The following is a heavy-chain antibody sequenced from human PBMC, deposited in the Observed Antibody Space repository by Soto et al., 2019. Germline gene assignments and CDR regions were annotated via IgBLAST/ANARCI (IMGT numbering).Heavy chain of an antibody. V-gene: IGHV4-61*01. Sequence: SETLSLTCTVSGGSVSSGSYYWSWIRQPPGKGLEWIGYIYYSGSTNYNPSLKSRVTISVDPSNNQFSLKLSSVTASDTAVYYWAKARRDASFDYWGQGTLVTVSS. CDR3: AKARRDASFDY. CDR2: IYYSGST. J-gene: IGHJ4*02. CDR1: GGSVSSGSYY.